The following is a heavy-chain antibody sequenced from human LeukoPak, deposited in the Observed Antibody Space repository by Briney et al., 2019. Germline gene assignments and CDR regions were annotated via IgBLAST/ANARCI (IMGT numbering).Heavy chain of an antibody. D-gene: IGHD6-19*01. CDR2: ISYDGSNK. CDR1: GFTFSSYG. Sequence: GGSLRLSCSASGFTFSSYGMHWVRQAPGKGLEWVAVISYDGSNKYYADSVKGRFTISRDNSKNTLYLQMNSLRAEDTAVYYCAKDNLVGIAVAGTLDYWGQGTLVTVSS. J-gene: IGHJ4*02. V-gene: IGHV3-30*18. CDR3: AKDNLVGIAVAGTLDY.